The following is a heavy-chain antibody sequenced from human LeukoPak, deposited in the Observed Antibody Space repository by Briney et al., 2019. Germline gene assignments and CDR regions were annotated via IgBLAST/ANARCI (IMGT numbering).Heavy chain of an antibody. CDR2: ISSSSSYI. CDR3: AAPTGPLFDY. J-gene: IGHJ4*02. V-gene: IGHV3-21*01. CDR1: GFTFSSYS. D-gene: IGHD1-14*01. Sequence: GGSLRLSCAASGFTFSSYSMNWVRQAPGKGLEWVSSISSSSSYIYYADSVKGRFTISRDNAKNSLYLQMNSLGAEDTAVYYCAAPTGPLFDYWGQGTLVTVSS.